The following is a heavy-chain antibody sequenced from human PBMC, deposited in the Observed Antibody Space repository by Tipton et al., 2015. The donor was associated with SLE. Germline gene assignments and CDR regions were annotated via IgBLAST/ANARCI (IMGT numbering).Heavy chain of an antibody. Sequence: TLSLTCTVSGASISSDFWSWIRQSPGKGLEWIGYISYSGSTNYNSSLKSRVTISVDTSKNQFSLKLSSVTAADTAVYYCARVDGAYDQYYLDYWGQGTLVTVSS. CDR3: ARVDGAYDQYYLDY. D-gene: IGHD4-17*01. J-gene: IGHJ4*02. CDR1: GASISSDF. V-gene: IGHV4-59*12. CDR2: ISYSGST.